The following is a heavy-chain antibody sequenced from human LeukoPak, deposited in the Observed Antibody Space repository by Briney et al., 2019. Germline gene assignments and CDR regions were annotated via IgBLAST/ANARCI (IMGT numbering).Heavy chain of an antibody. J-gene: IGHJ1*01. V-gene: IGHV3-15*01. CDR2: IRSTGRGGTA. D-gene: IGHD3-22*01. Sequence: PGGSLRLSCVASGVKFSDDWMSWVRQAPGKGLEWVGRIRSTGRGGTADYAAPVKDRFTISRDDSKNTLYLQMDSLKTEDTAVYYCVRTDHYESCGFSWGQGTLVTVSS. CDR3: VRTDHYESCGFS. CDR1: GVKFSDDW.